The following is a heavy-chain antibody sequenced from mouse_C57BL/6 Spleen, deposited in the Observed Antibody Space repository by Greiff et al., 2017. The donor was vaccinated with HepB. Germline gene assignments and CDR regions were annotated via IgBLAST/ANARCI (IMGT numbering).Heavy chain of an antibody. CDR2: IRNKANNHAT. V-gene: IGHV6-6*01. D-gene: IGHD1-1*01. Sequence: EVKVVESGGGLVQPGGSMKLSCAASGFTFSDAWMDWVRQSPEKGLEWVAEIRNKANNHATYYAESVKGRFTISRDDSKSSVYLQMNSLRAEDTGIYYCTRPRPTVVATPYFDVWGTGTTVTVSS. CDR1: GFTFSDAW. CDR3: TRPRPTVVATPYFDV. J-gene: IGHJ1*03.